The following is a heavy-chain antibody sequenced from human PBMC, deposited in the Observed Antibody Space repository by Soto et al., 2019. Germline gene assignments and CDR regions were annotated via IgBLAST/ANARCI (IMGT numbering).Heavy chain of an antibody. CDR1: GYSFTSYW. CDR3: AVGDSSSWGDDAFDI. J-gene: IGHJ3*02. V-gene: IGHV5-10-1*01. D-gene: IGHD6-13*01. CDR2: IDPSDSYT. Sequence: GESLKISCKGSGYSFTSYWISWVRQMPGKGLEWMGRIDPSDSYTNYSPSFQGHVTISADKSISTAYLQWSSLKASDTAMHYCAVGDSSSWGDDAFDIWGQGTMVTVSS.